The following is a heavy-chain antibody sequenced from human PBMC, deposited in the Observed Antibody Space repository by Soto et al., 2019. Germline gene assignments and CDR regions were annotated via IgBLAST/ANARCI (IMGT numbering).Heavy chain of an antibody. J-gene: IGHJ6*02. Sequence: HPGGSLRLSCAASGFTVSSNYMSWVRQAPGKGLEWVSVIYSGGSTYYADSVKGRFTISRDNSKNTLYLQMNSLRAEDTAVYYCARVGCSSTSCYRYYYYYGMDVWGQGTTVTVS. D-gene: IGHD2-2*01. CDR1: GFTVSSNY. CDR2: IYSGGST. CDR3: ARVGCSSTSCYRYYYYYGMDV. V-gene: IGHV3-53*01.